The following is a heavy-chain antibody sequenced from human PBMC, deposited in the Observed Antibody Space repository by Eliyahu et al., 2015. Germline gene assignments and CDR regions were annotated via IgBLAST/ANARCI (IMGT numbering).Heavy chain of an antibody. CDR2: IYHSGST. J-gene: IGHJ6*02. D-gene: IGHD6-6*01. CDR1: XXSISRGYY. Sequence: QVQLQESXPGLVKPSETLSLTCTVXXXSISRGYYWGWIRQPPGKGLEWIGSIYHSGSTYYNPSLKSRVTISVDTSXNQFSLKLSSVTAADTAVYYCAREHSSSARPNYYYYGMDVWGQGTTVTVSS. CDR3: AREHSSSARPNYYYYGMDV. V-gene: IGHV4-38-2*02.